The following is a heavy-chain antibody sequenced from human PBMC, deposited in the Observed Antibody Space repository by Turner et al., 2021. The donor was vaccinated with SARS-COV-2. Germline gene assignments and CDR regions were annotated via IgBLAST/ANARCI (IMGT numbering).Heavy chain of an antibody. CDR1: GFTFSTYA. D-gene: IGHD1-26*01. CDR2: ISYDVSNK. V-gene: IGHV3-30-3*01. Sequence: QVQLGESGGGVVQPGRFLRISWSASGFTFSTYAMHWVRQAPGKGLEWVAVISYDVSNKYYADSVKSRFTISRDNSKNTLYLQMNSLRAEDTAVYYCARAGCDLLPFDAFDIWGQGTMVTISS. CDR3: ARAGCDLLPFDAFDI. J-gene: IGHJ3*02.